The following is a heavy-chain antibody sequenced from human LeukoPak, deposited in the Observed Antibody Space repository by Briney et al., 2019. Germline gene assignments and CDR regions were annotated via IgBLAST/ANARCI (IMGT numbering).Heavy chain of an antibody. V-gene: IGHV3-33*01. CDR2: IWYDESNK. D-gene: IGHD6-13*01. CDR1: EFTFSSFA. CDR3: ARDGFSSSWYGRALDY. J-gene: IGHJ4*02. Sequence: PGGSLRLSCVASEFTFSSFAMHWVRQAPGKGLEWVAVIWYDESNKYYADSVKGRFTISRDNSRNTLYLQMNSLRAEDTAVYYCARDGFSSSWYGRALDYWGQGTLVTVSS.